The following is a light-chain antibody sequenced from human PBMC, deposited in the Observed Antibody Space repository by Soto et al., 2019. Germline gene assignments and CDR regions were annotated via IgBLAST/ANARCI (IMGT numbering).Light chain of an antibody. Sequence: EIVLTQSPGTLSWSPGEGATVCCRVSQSINSKSLVWYQRKFGQAPRLLIYNTSSRATGIPDRFSGSGSGTDFTLSISRLEPEDFAVYYCQHYGGSFIFGPGTKVDFK. CDR2: NTS. CDR1: QSINSKS. CDR3: QHYGGSFI. V-gene: IGKV3-20*01. J-gene: IGKJ3*01.